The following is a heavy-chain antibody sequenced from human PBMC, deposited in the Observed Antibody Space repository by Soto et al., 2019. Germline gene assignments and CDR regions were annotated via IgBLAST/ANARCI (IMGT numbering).Heavy chain of an antibody. Sequence: ASVKVSCKVSGYTLTELSMHWVRQAPGKGLEWMGGFDPEDGETIYAQKFQGRVTMTEDTSTDTAYMELSSLRSEDTAVYYCATKKNWRSHSSGWYYFDYWGQGTLVTVSS. D-gene: IGHD6-19*01. V-gene: IGHV1-24*01. CDR2: FDPEDGET. CDR3: ATKKNWRSHSSGWYYFDY. CDR1: GYTLTELS. J-gene: IGHJ4*02.